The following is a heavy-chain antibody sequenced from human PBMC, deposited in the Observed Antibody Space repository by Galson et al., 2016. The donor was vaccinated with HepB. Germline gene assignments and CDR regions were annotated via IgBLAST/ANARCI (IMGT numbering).Heavy chain of an antibody. CDR3: SKDRAVATIPDWFDP. CDR2: IWYDERNK. Sequence: SLRLSCSASGFTFIYYGMHWVRQAPGKGLEWVAVIWYDERNKFYADSVKGRFTISRDNSTNTLYLQLNSLSAEATAVYFCSKDRAVATIPDWFDPWGQGTLVTVSS. J-gene: IGHJ5*02. CDR1: GFTFIYYG. D-gene: IGHD5-12*01. V-gene: IGHV3-33*03.